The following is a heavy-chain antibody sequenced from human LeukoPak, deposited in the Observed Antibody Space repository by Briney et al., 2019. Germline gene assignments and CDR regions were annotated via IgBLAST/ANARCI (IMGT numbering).Heavy chain of an antibody. V-gene: IGHV1-2*02. D-gene: IGHD2-8*01. CDR2: INPIGGGA. CDR1: GYTFTGYY. Sequence: ASVKVSCKASGYTFTGYYIHWVRQAPGQGLEWIGWINPIGGGANYAQKFQGRVTMTRDTSITTAYMEMSSLRSDDTAVYYCARDNGRGYPVYFGHWGQGILVTVSS. J-gene: IGHJ4*02. CDR3: ARDNGRGYPVYFGH.